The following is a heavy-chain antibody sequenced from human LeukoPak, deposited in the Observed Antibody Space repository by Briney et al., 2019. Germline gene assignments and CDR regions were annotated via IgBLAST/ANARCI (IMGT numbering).Heavy chain of an antibody. CDR3: AKSRRSYGGPFDY. D-gene: IGHD4-23*01. V-gene: IGHV3-30*02. J-gene: IGHJ4*02. CDR1: GFAFCSEG. Sequence: PGWSLRLFCAASGFAFCSEGMQWLREAPVKGLTWVAFIPYDGSNKDYADPVKGRFTISRDNSKNTLYLQMNSLRAEDTALYYCAKSRRSYGGPFDYWGQGTLVTVSS. CDR2: IPYDGSNK.